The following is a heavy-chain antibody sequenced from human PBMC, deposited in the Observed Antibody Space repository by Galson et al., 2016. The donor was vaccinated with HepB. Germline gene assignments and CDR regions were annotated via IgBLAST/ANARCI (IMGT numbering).Heavy chain of an antibody. J-gene: IGHJ4*02. V-gene: IGHV3-23*01. D-gene: IGHD3-22*01. Sequence: SLRLSCAASGFSFNNFVMTWVRQAPGRGLEWVSTISGSGIITSYADSVKGRFTISRDSSTNTLYLQMNSLRAEDTAVYYCAREGPYLNSGYYYGFDYWGQGTQVTVSS. CDR2: ISGSGIIT. CDR3: AREGPYLNSGYYYGFDY. CDR1: GFSFNNFV.